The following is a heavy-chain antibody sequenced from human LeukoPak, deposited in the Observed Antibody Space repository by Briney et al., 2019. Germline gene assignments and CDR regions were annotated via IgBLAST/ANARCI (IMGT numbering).Heavy chain of an antibody. CDR1: GFTFSNYD. Sequence: GGSLRLSCAASGFTFSNYDMRWVRQAAGKGLEWVSGIGTAGDTYYPASVKGRFTISRESAKNSLYLQMNSLSAGDTAVYYCASSPAYSSSWYAIDNWGQGTLVTVSS. CDR3: ASSPAYSSSWYAIDN. V-gene: IGHV3-13*01. CDR2: IGTAGDT. J-gene: IGHJ4*02. D-gene: IGHD6-13*01.